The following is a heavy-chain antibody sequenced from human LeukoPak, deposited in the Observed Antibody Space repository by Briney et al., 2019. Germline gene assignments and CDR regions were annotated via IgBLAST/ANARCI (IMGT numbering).Heavy chain of an antibody. D-gene: IGHD5-12*01. Sequence: SVKVSCKASGYTFTGYYMHWVRQAPGQGLEWMGRIIPILGIANYAQKFQGRVTITADKSTSTAYMELSSLRSEDTAVYYCARVGMATITSYFDYWGQGTLVTVSS. V-gene: IGHV1-69*04. J-gene: IGHJ4*02. CDR2: IIPILGIA. CDR3: ARVGMATITSYFDY. CDR1: GYTFTGYY.